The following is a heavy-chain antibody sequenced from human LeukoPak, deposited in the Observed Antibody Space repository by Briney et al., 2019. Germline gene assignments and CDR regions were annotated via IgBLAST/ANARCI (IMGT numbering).Heavy chain of an antibody. CDR2: ISGSGDST. D-gene: IGHD6-13*01. CDR3: AKTRSLDSSSWSHGDY. J-gene: IGHJ4*02. V-gene: IGHV3-23*01. Sequence: GGSLRLSCAASGFTFSSYAMSWVRQAPGKGLEWVSAISGSGDSTYYGDSVKGRFTISRDNSKNTLYLQMNSLRAEDTAVYYCAKTRSLDSSSWSHGDYWGQGTLVTVSS. CDR1: GFTFSSYA.